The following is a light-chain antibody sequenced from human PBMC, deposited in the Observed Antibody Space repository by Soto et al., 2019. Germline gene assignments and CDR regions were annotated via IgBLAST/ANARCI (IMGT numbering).Light chain of an antibody. CDR3: QQYNNWWT. V-gene: IGKV3-15*01. CDR2: GAS. Sequence: EIVMTQSPATLSVSPGERATLSWRASQSVSNNLAWYQKKPGQAPRLLIYGASTRATGIPARFSGSASGTEFTLTISSLQSEDFAVYYCQQYNNWWTFGQGNKVDIK. J-gene: IGKJ1*01. CDR1: QSVSNN.